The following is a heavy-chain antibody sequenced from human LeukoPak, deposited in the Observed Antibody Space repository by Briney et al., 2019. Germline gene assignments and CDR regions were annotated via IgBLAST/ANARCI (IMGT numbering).Heavy chain of an antibody. CDR3: ARSIDSSILYFDY. V-gene: IGHV4-59*08. Sequence: SETLSLTCTVSGGSITNYYWSWIRQPPGKGLEWSGYIYYTGSTNYNPSLKSRVTISVDTSKNQFSLKLSSVTAADTALYYCARSIDSSILYFDYWGQGTLVTVSP. J-gene: IGHJ4*02. CDR2: IYYTGST. CDR1: GGSITNYY. D-gene: IGHD6-13*01.